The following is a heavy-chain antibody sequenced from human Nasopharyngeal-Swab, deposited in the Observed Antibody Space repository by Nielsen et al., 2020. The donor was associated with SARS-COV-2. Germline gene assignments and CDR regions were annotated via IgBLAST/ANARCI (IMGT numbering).Heavy chain of an antibody. CDR2: INHSGST. CDR3: ARVAEGTGTQRVAPCFYY. CDR1: GGSFSGYY. V-gene: IGHV4-34*01. Sequence: SETLSLTCAVYGGSFSGYYWSWIRQPPGKGLEWIGEINHSGSTNYNPSLKSRVTISVDTSKNQFSLKLSSVTAADTAVYYCARVAEGTGTQRVAPCFYYWGQGTLVTVSS. D-gene: IGHD1-7*01. J-gene: IGHJ4*02.